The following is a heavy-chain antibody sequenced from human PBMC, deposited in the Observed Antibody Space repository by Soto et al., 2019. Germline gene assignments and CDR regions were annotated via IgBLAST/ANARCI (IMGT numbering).Heavy chain of an antibody. J-gene: IGHJ6*02. CDR2: INPSGGST. V-gene: IGHV1-46*01. CDR1: GYTFTIYY. CDR3: ARVGIWYYYYYGMDV. Sequence: ASLKVSCKASGYTFTIYYMHWVRQAPGQGLEWMGIINPSGGSTSYAQKFQGRVTMTRDTSTSTVYMELSSLRSEDTAVYYCARVGIWYYYYYGMDVWGQGTTVTVSS.